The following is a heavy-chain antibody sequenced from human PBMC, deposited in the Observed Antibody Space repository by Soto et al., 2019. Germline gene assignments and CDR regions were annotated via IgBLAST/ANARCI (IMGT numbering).Heavy chain of an antibody. CDR3: AKDFYDSSGYSAALNPCDPHRDY. D-gene: IGHD3-22*01. J-gene: IGHJ4*02. V-gene: IGHV3-30*18. CDR1: GFTFSSYG. Sequence: GGSLRLSCAASGFTFSSYGMHWVRQAPGKGLEWVAVISYDGSNKYYADSVKGRFTISRDNSKNTLYLQMNSLRAEDTAVYYCAKDFYDSSGYSAALNPCDPHRDYWGQGTLVTVSS. CDR2: ISYDGSNK.